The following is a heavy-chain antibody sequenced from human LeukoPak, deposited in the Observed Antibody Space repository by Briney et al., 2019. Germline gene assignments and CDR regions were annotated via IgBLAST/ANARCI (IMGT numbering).Heavy chain of an antibody. Sequence: GASVKVSCKASGYTFTSYAMHWVRQAPGQRLEWMGWINAGNGNTKYSQEFQGRVTITRDTSASTAYMELSSLRSEDMAVYYCARASYYDFWSGYYLDYWGQGTLVTVSS. CDR3: ARASYYDFWSGYYLDY. CDR2: INAGNGNT. V-gene: IGHV1-3*03. D-gene: IGHD3-3*01. J-gene: IGHJ4*02. CDR1: GYTFTSYA.